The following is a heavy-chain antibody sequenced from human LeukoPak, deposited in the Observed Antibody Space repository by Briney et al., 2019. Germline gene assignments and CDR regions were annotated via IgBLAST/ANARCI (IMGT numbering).Heavy chain of an antibody. Sequence: ASVKVSCKASEYTFTGYYMHWVRQAPGQGPEWMGWINPNSGGTNYAQKLQGRVTMTRDTSISTAYMELSRLRSDDTAVYYCAREGDWNYDSSGYYGYWGQGTLVTVSS. CDR3: AREGDWNYDSSGYYGY. J-gene: IGHJ4*02. CDR1: EYTFTGYY. D-gene: IGHD3-22*01. V-gene: IGHV1-2*02. CDR2: INPNSGGT.